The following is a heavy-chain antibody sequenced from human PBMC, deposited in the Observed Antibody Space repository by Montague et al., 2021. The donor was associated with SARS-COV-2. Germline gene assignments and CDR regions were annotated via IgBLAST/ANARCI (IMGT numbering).Heavy chain of an antibody. CDR2: INHSGTT. V-gene: IGHV4-34*01. D-gene: IGHD1-7*01. J-gene: IGHJ4*02. CDR1: GGSFSAYY. CDR3: SRTYRGTFDF. Sequence: SETLSLTCAVYGGSFSAYYWSWIRQPPGRGLEWIGEINHSGTTNSKSSLESRLSMSVDTSKNQFSLNLSSVTAADTAVYFCSRTYRGTFDFWGQGILVTVSS.